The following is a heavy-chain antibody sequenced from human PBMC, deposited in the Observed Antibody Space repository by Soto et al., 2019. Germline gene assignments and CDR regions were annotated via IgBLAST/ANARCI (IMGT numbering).Heavy chain of an antibody. CDR3: ASSGDGYNPIGY. D-gene: IGHD5-12*01. CDR2: ISGSGGST. J-gene: IGHJ4*02. CDR1: GFTFSSYS. Sequence: GGSLRLSCAASGFTFSSYSMSWVRQAPGKGLEWVSAISGSGGSTYYADSVKGRFTISRDNSKNTLYLQMSSLRAEDTAVYYCASSGDGYNPIGYWGQGTLVTVSS. V-gene: IGHV3-23*01.